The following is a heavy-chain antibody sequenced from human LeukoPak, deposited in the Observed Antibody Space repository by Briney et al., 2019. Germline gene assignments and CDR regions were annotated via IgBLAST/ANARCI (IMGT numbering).Heavy chain of an antibody. V-gene: IGHV3-23*01. CDR1: GFSLSSYA. J-gene: IGHJ4*02. Sequence: GGSLRLSCTVSGFSLSSYALSWVRRAPGKGLEWVSATSSSDAGKYYADSVRGRFTISRDNSRNTMYLQMNGLRVEDAAVYYCAKAPVTSCRGAFCYPFDSWGQGTLVTVSS. CDR3: AKAPVTSCRGAFCYPFDS. D-gene: IGHD2-15*01. CDR2: TSSSDAGK.